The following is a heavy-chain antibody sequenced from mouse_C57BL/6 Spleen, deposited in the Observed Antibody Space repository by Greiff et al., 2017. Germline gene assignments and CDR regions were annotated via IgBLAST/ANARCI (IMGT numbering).Heavy chain of an antibody. D-gene: IGHD1-1*01. CDR1: GFTFSDYG. CDR2: ISSGSSTI. J-gene: IGHJ1*03. V-gene: IGHV5-17*01. CDR3: ARRGGSSPNWYFDV. Sequence: EVQVVESGGGLVKPGGSLKLSCAASGFTFSDYGMHWVRQAPEKGLEWVAYISSGSSTIYYADTVKGRFTISRDNAKNTLFLQMTSLRSEDTAMYYCARRGGSSPNWYFDVWGTGTTVTVSS.